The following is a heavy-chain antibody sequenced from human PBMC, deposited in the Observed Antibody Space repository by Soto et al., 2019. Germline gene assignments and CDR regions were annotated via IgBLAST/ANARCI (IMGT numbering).Heavy chain of an antibody. CDR3: ARDARLGDPMILVVNPNWFDP. CDR2: ISSSSSYI. Sequence: PGGSLRLSCAASGFTFSSYSMNWVRQAPGKGLEWVSSISSSSSYIYYADSVKGRFTISRDNAKNSLYLQMNSLRAEDTAVYYCARDARLGDPMILVVNPNWFDPWVHGT. D-gene: IGHD3-22*01. V-gene: IGHV3-21*01. CDR1: GFTFSSYS. J-gene: IGHJ5*02.